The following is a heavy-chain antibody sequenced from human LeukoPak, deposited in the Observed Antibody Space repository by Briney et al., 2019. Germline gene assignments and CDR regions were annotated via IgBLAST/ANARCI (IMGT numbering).Heavy chain of an antibody. V-gene: IGHV1-69*05. Sequence: ASVKVSCKASGYTFTSYAISWVRQAPGQGLEWMGGIIPIFGTANYAQKFQGRVTITTDESTSTAYMELSSLRSEDTAVYYCARAGGDYGGNGYYFDYWGQGTLVTVSS. CDR3: ARAGGDYGGNGYYFDY. J-gene: IGHJ4*02. CDR2: IIPIFGTA. CDR1: GYTFTSYA. D-gene: IGHD4-23*01.